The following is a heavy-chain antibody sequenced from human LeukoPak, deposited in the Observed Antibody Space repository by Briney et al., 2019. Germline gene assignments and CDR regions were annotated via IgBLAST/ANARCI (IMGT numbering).Heavy chain of an antibody. D-gene: IGHD2-2*01. V-gene: IGHV3-23*01. Sequence: GGSLRLSCAASGFFFSSYAMSWVRQAPGKGLEWVSSISGSGGSTYYADSVKGRFTISRDNSKNTLYLQMNSLRAEDTAVYYCAKDIVVVPAASVGCDYWGQGTLVTVSS. CDR1: GFFFSSYA. CDR3: AKDIVVVPAASVGCDY. CDR2: ISGSGGST. J-gene: IGHJ4*02.